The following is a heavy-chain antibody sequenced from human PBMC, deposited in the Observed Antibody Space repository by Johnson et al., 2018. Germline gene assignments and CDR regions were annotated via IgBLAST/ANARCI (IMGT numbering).Heavy chain of an antibody. CDR1: GFSFDDYS. V-gene: IGHV3-9*01. J-gene: IGHJ1*01. CDR2: IDWNGGRV. CDR3: AKDQGSYLEYFQH. Sequence: EVQLVESGGGLVQPGRSLRLSCAASGFSFDDYSMHWVRQPPGKGLEWVSGIDWNGGRVDYADSVQGRFTISRDNAKKSLYLQMNSLRAEDTALYYCAKDQGSYLEYFQHWGQGTLVTVSS. D-gene: IGHD1-26*01.